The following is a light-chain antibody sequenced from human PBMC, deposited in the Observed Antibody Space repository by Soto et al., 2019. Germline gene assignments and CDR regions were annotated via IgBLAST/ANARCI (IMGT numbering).Light chain of an antibody. CDR2: EVS. Sequence: QSVLTQAASVSGSPGQSITISCTGTSSDVGSYNLVSWYQQHPGKAPKVMIYEVSKRPSGVSNRFSGSKSGNTASLTISGLQAEDEADCYCCSYAGSSTPLIFGTGTKLTVL. J-gene: IGLJ1*01. V-gene: IGLV2-23*02. CDR3: CSYAGSSTPLI. CDR1: SSDVGSYNL.